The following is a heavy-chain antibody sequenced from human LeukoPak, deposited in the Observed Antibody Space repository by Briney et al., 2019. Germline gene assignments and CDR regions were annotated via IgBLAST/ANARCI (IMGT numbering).Heavy chain of an antibody. J-gene: IGHJ5*02. Sequence: SETLSLTCTVSGGSISSSSYYWGWIRQPPGKGLEWIGSIYYSGSTYYNPSLKSRVTISVDTSKNQFSLKLSSVTAADTAVYYCARVALPQYDYGVLGFDPWGQGTLVTVSS. CDR2: IYYSGST. CDR3: ARVALPQYDYGVLGFDP. D-gene: IGHD4-17*01. CDR1: GGSISSSSYY. V-gene: IGHV4-39*07.